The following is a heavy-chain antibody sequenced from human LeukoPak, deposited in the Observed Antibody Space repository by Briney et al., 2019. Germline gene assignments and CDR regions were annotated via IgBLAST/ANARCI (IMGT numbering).Heavy chain of an antibody. V-gene: IGHV3-30*02. CDR2: IRYDGSIK. D-gene: IGHD6-19*01. J-gene: IGHJ4*02. CDR3: AKRSAESSGYFDY. CDR1: GFTFSSYS. Sequence: PGGSLRLSCAASGFTFSSYSMNWVRQAPGKGLEWVAFIRYDGSIKYYADSVKGRFTISRDNPKNTLYLQMNSLRAEDTAVYYCAKRSAESSGYFDYWGQGTLVTVSS.